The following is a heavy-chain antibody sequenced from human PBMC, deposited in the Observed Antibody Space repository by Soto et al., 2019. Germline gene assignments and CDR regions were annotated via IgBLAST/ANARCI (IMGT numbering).Heavy chain of an antibody. J-gene: IGHJ4*02. CDR2: ISYSGKYE. CDR3: AKDWPWFGELGVPLDD. V-gene: IGHV3-30*18. D-gene: IGHD3-10*01. CDR1: GFTFSSYG. Sequence: GGSLRLSCAASGFTFSSYGMHWVRQAPGKGLEWVAVISYSGKYEYYADSVRGRFTISRDNAKNTLYLQMNSLTTEDTAVYSCAKDWPWFGELGVPLDDWGQGTLVTVSS.